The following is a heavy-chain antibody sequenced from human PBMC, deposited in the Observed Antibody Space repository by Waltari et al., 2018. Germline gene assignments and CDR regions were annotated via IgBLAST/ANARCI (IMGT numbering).Heavy chain of an antibody. J-gene: IGHJ4*02. CDR1: GFSFSTYV. CDR2: ISDAGGII. V-gene: IGHV3-23*01. Sequence: EVQLLESGGGLVQPGGSLILSCAASGFSFSTYVMNWVRQAPGKGLEWVSSISDAGGIINYADSVKGRFTISRDNSKNTLYLQMNSLRVEDTAVYYCARGSGVDSWGQGTLVTVSS. D-gene: IGHD7-27*01. CDR3: ARGSGVDS.